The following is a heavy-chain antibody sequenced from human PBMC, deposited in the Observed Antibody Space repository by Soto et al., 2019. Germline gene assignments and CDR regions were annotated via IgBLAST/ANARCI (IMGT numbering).Heavy chain of an antibody. CDR3: ARDYGDSLQGSWFDP. CDR1: GGSISSYY. CDR2: IYYSGST. V-gene: IGHV4-59*01. D-gene: IGHD4-17*01. J-gene: IGHJ5*02. Sequence: PSETLSLTCTVSGGSISSYYWSWIRQPPGKGLEWIGYIYYSGSTNYNPSLKSRVTISVDTSKNQFSLKLSSVTAADTAVYYCARDYGDSLQGSWFDPWGQGTLVTVPS.